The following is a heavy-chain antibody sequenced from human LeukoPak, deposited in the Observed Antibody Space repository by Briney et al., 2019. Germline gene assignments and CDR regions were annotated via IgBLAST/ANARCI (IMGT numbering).Heavy chain of an antibody. CDR3: ARGGYSGSYYRFDY. CDR1: GYTFTGYY. V-gene: IGHV1-2*06. CDR2: INPNSGGT. D-gene: IGHD1-26*01. J-gene: IGHJ4*02. Sequence: ASVKVSCKASGYTFTGYYMHWVRQAPGQGLEWMGRINPNSGGTNYAQKFQGGVTMTRDTSISTAYMELSRLRSDDTAVYYCARGGYSGSYYRFDYWGQGTLVTVSS.